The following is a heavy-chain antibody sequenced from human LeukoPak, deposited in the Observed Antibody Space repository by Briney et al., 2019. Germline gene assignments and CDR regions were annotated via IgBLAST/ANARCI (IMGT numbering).Heavy chain of an antibody. Sequence: ASVKVSCKASGNTFTRNYIQWVRQAPGQGLEWMGWISGYNGNTNYAQKLQGRVTMTTDTSTSTAYMELRSLRSDDTAVYYCARVFHGDYVFDYWGQGTLVTVSS. J-gene: IGHJ4*02. CDR3: ARVFHGDYVFDY. CDR2: ISGYNGNT. V-gene: IGHV1-18*04. CDR1: GNTFTRNY. D-gene: IGHD4-17*01.